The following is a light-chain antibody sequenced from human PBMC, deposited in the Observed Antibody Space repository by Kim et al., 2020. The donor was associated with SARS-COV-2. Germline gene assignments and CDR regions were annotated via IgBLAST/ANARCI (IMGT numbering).Light chain of an antibody. CDR3: QQRYNWPST. CDR2: EAS. J-gene: IGKJ1*01. CDR1: QAVRVD. V-gene: IGKV3-11*01. Sequence: TQSPSTLSSSVGETVTLSCRASQAVRVDLGWYQQKPGRAPRLLIYEASVRPTGIPSRFSGSGSATDFTLTISSLEPEDFAVYYCQQRYNWPSTFGQGTKVDIK.